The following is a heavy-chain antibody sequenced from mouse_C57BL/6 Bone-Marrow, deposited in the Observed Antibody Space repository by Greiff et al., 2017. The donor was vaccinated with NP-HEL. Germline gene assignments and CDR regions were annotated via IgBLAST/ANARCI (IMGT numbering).Heavy chain of an antibody. CDR2: IWRGGST. V-gene: IGHV2-5*01. J-gene: IGHJ4*01. CDR1: GFSLTSYG. CDR3: AKTFITTRYYAMDY. D-gene: IGHD1-1*01. Sequence: VQLQESGPGLVQPSQSLSITCTVSGFSLTSYGVHWVRQSPGKGLEWLGVIWRGGSTDYNAAFMSRLSITKDNSKSQVFFKMYSLQADDTAIYYCAKTFITTRYYAMDYWGQGTSVTVSS.